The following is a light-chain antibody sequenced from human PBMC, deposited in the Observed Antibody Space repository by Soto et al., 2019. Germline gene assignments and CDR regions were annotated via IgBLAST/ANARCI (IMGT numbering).Light chain of an antibody. J-gene: IGLJ1*01. CDR2: DVT. CDR1: SSDVGGSNH. CDR3: VSFTSSTTYV. V-gene: IGLV2-14*01. Sequence: QSVLTQPASVSDSPGQSITISCTGTSSDVGGSNHVSWYQQHPGKAPKLVIYDVTNRPSGVSHRFSGSKSGSTASLIISGLQAEDEADYYCVSFTSSTTYVFGTGTKVTVL.